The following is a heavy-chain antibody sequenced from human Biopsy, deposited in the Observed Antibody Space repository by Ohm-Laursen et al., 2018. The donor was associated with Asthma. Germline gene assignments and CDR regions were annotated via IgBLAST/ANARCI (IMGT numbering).Heavy chain of an antibody. V-gene: IGHV3-30*06. CDR2: ISKGASTQ. D-gene: IGHD4-17*01. CDR1: GFSFSNFA. J-gene: IGHJ3*02. Sequence: SLRLSCSAFGFSFSNFAIHWVRQAPGKGLEWVGVISKGASTQDYADSVKGRFTMDRDNSKNTLDLQMNSLREEDTAVYYCVRDGADDAFDIWGQGTVVSVSS. CDR3: VRDGADDAFDI.